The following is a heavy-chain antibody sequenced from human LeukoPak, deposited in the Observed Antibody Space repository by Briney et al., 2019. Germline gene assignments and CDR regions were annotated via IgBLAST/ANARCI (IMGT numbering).Heavy chain of an antibody. Sequence: GRSLRLSCAVSGFTFYSYAMHWVRQAPGKGLEWVGRSKRKIDGGTTEYAATVQGRFIISRDDSRNTLSLQMYSLKIEDTAVYYCTSDTLTTSDYGIDVWGQGTTVTVSS. CDR2: SKRKIDGGTT. V-gene: IGHV3-15*01. CDR1: GFTFYSYA. J-gene: IGHJ6*02. D-gene: IGHD2/OR15-2a*01. CDR3: TSDTLTTSDYGIDV.